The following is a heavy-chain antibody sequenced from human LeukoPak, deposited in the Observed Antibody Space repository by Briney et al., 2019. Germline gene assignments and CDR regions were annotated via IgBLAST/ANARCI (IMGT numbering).Heavy chain of an antibody. CDR3: ARPTKEGSSWYWWFDP. V-gene: IGHV3-74*01. CDR2: INNDGSST. J-gene: IGHJ5*02. CDR1: GFTFSSYW. Sequence: GGSLRLSCAASGFTFSSYWMHWVRQAPGKGLVWVSRINNDGSSTSYADSVKGRFTIPRDNAKNTLYLQMNSLRAEDTAVYYCARPTKEGSSWYWWFDPWGQGTLVTVSS. D-gene: IGHD6-13*01.